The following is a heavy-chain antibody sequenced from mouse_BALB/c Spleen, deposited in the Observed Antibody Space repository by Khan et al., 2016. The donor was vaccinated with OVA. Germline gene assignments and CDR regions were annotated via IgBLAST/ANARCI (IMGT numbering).Heavy chain of an antibody. Sequence: QVQLKESGAELAKPGASVKMSCKASGYTFTTYTIHWIKKRPGQGLEWIGYINPSIGYTNYNQKFKDRATLTTDKSSTTAYLQLSSLTSEDSAGYTCEDCAAYHRTDGWFDYWGQGTLVTVSA. CDR3: EDCAAYHRTDGWFDY. CDR1: GYTFTTYT. V-gene: IGHV1-4*01. CDR2: INPSIGYT. J-gene: IGHJ3*01. D-gene: IGHD2-14*01.